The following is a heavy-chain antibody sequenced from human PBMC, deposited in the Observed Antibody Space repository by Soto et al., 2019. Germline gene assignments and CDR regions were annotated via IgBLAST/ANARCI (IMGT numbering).Heavy chain of an antibody. CDR3: ARAGGSSWYGYVDY. CDR1: GYTFSSYD. CDR2: TNPNSGNT. J-gene: IGHJ4*02. V-gene: IGHV1-8*01. Sequence: QVQLVQSGAEVKKPGASVKVSCKASGYTFSSYDIHWVRQAPGQGLEWMGWTNPNSGNTGYAQKFQGRVTMTRDRSKNTAYMELSSLRSEDTAIYYCARAGGSSWYGYVDYWGQGTLVTVSS. D-gene: IGHD6-13*01.